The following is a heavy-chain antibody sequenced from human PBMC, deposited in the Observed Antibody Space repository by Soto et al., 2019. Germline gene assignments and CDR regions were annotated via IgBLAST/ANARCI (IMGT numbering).Heavy chain of an antibody. CDR3: ARDPPYSSGWYAGFDP. J-gene: IGHJ5*02. V-gene: IGHV1-18*01. Sequence: QVQLVQSGAEVKKPGASVQVSCKASGYTFTSYGISWVRQAPGQGLEWMGWISAYNGNTNYAQKLQGRVTMTTDTATSTADMELRSLRSDDTAVYYCARDPPYSSGWYAGFDPWGQGTLVTVSS. D-gene: IGHD6-19*01. CDR1: GYTFTSYG. CDR2: ISAYNGNT.